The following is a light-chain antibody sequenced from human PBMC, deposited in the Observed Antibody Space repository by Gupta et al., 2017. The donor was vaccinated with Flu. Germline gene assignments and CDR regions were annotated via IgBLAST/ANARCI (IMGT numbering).Light chain of an antibody. CDR2: HAS. Sequence: EIVLTQSPATLSLSPGERATLSCRASQSVSGDLAWYQQKPGQAPRLLIYHASNRATGSPGRFSGSGCGTDFTLTISSLEPEEFAVYQCQHCSNWYPREYIFGQGTKLEIK. CDR3: QHCSNWYPREYI. V-gene: IGKV3-11*01. J-gene: IGKJ2*01. CDR1: QSVSGD.